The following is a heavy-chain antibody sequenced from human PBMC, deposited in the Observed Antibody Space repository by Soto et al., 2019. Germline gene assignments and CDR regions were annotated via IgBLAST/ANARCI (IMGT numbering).Heavy chain of an antibody. CDR2: INPSGGST. CDR3: ARPPGDGAYYGMDV. CDR1: GYTFISYY. V-gene: IGHV1-46*01. J-gene: IGHJ6*02. D-gene: IGHD3-10*01. Sequence: EASVKVSCKASGYTFISYYMYWVRQAPGQGLEWMGIINPSGGSTRDAQKFQGRVTMTRDTSTSTVNKELSSMRYEETAVYYCARPPGDGAYYGMDVWGQGTTVTVSS.